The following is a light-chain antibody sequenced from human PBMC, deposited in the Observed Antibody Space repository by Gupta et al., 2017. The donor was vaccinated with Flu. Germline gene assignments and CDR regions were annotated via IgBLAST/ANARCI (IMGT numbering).Light chain of an antibody. CDR1: QSVSSSY. J-gene: IGKJ2*01. Sequence: TLSLSPGERATLSCRASQSVSSSYLAGYQQKPGQAPKLLIDGASSMATGIPDRFRGSGSGTDFTLTISRLEPEDFAVYYCQQYGSAPLYTFGQGTKLEIK. CDR3: QQYGSAPLYT. V-gene: IGKV3-20*01. CDR2: GAS.